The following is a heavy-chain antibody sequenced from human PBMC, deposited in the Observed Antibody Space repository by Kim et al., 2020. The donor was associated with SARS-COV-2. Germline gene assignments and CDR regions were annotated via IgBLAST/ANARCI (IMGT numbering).Heavy chain of an antibody. Sequence: KFQGRVTITADESTSTAYMELSSLRSEDTAVYYCARDRFVATDLTGFDPWGQGTLVTVSS. J-gene: IGHJ5*02. V-gene: IGHV1-69*01. D-gene: IGHD5-12*01. CDR3: ARDRFVATDLTGFDP.